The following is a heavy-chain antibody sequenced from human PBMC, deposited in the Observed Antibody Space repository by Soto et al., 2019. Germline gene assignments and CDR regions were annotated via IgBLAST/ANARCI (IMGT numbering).Heavy chain of an antibody. D-gene: IGHD2-15*01. CDR2: ISGSGGST. J-gene: IGHJ4*02. CDR3: AKDGVVAGQYFDY. CDR1: GFTYSSYA. V-gene: IGHV3-23*01. Sequence: EVQLLESGGGLVQPGGSLRLSCAASGFTYSSYAMSWVRQAPGKGLEWVSAISGSGGSTYYADSVKGRFTISRDNSKNTLYLQMNSLRAEDTAVYYCAKDGVVAGQYFDYWGQGTLVTVSS.